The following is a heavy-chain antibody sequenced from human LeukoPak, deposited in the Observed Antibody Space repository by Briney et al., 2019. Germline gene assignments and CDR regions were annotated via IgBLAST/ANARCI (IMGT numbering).Heavy chain of an antibody. CDR2: XKQDXSVQ. V-gene: IGHV3-7*02. CDR1: XFXXXXXX. CDR3: ARAQYSSSPDY. D-gene: IGHD6-13*01. Sequence: PGGSLRLSCAASXFXXXXXXXXXXXXXPGXXXXXVXGXKQDXSVQYXLDSVKGRFTISRDNAKNSLYLQMNSLRAEDTAXYXCARAQYSSSPDYWGQGTLVTVSS. J-gene: IGHJ4*02.